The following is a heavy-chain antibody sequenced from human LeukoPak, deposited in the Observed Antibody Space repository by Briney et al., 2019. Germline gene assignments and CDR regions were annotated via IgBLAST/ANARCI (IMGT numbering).Heavy chain of an antibody. CDR1: GGSISSGHYY. Sequence: SETLSLTCAASGGSISSGHYYWTWIRQPAGKGLEWIGCVDTSGRTNYNPSVKSRVTMSLDTSKNQFSVNLTSVTAADTAIYYCARGSSVGGTTFYSYWGQGTLVSVSS. V-gene: IGHV4-61*02. CDR3: ARGSSVGGTTFYSY. J-gene: IGHJ4*02. CDR2: VDTSGRT. D-gene: IGHD1-26*01.